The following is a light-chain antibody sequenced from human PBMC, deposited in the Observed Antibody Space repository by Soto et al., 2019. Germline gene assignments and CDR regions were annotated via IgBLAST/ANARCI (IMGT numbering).Light chain of an antibody. CDR2: AAS. V-gene: IGKV1-39*01. Sequence: DIPMTQSPSSLSASVGDRVTITCRASQSISSYLNWYQQKPGKAPKLLIYAASSLQSGVPSRFSGSGSGTDFTLTISSLQPEDFATYYCQQSYSNRWTFGQGTKVEIK. CDR1: QSISSY. CDR3: QQSYSNRWT. J-gene: IGKJ1*01.